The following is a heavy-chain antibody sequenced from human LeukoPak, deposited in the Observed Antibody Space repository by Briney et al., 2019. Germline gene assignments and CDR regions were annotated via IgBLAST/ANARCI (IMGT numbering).Heavy chain of an antibody. Sequence: PSETLSLTCTVSGGSISTYYWSWIRQPPGKGLEWIGYIYHSGSTYYNPSLKSRVTISVDRSKNQFSLKLSSVTAADTAVYYCARDREAAAGSGHYYYYYMDVWGNGTTVTASS. D-gene: IGHD6-13*01. CDR3: ARDREAAAGSGHYYYYYMDV. CDR1: GGSISTYY. J-gene: IGHJ6*03. CDR2: IYHSGST. V-gene: IGHV4-59*12.